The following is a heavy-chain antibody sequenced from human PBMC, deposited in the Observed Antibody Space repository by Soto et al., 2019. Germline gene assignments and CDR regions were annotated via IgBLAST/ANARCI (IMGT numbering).Heavy chain of an antibody. Sequence: GGSLRLSCAASGFTFSSYAMSWVRQAPGKGLEWVSAISGSGGSTYYADSVKGRFTISRDNSKNTLYLQMNSLRAEDTAVYYCAKVAEAAAAPPDALDIWGQGTMVTVSS. V-gene: IGHV3-23*01. CDR1: GFTFSSYA. D-gene: IGHD6-13*01. CDR2: ISGSGGST. CDR3: AKVAEAAAAPPDALDI. J-gene: IGHJ3*02.